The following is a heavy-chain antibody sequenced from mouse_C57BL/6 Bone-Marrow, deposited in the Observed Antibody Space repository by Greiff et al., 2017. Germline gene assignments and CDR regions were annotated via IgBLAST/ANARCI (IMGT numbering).Heavy chain of an antibody. CDR2: IDPETGGT. CDR3: TSRGAHYFDY. V-gene: IGHV1-15*01. J-gene: IGHJ2*01. Sequence: QVQLQQSGAELVRPGASVTLSCKASGYTFTDYEMNWVKQTPVHGLEWIGAIDPETGGTAYNQTFKGKAILTADKSSSTAYMELRCLTSDDSAVYYCTSRGAHYFDYWGQGTTLTVSS. CDR1: GYTFTDYE.